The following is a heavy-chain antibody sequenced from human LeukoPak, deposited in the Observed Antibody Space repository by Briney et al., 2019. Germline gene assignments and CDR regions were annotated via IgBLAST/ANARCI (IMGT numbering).Heavy chain of an antibody. Sequence: ASVKVSCTASGYTFTSYDINWVRQATGQGLEWMGWMNPNSGNTGYAQKFQGRVTMTRNTSISTAYMELSSLRSEDTAVYYCARLLDFWSGYYITPWGQGTLVTVSS. CDR1: GYTFTSYD. CDR2: MNPNSGNT. D-gene: IGHD3-3*01. V-gene: IGHV1-8*01. CDR3: ARLLDFWSGYYITP. J-gene: IGHJ5*02.